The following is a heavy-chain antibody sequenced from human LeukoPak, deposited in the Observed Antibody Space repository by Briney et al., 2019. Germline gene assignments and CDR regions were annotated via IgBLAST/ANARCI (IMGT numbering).Heavy chain of an antibody. Sequence: GGSLRLSCAASGLTSGIYAMSWVRQAPGKGLEWVSDFSGGGDSFYADSVRGRFSISADKSRNILYLQMNGLRVEDTAVYYCGKEVERHFDLRYWGQGTPVTVSS. V-gene: IGHV3-23*01. CDR3: GKEVERHFDLRY. J-gene: IGHJ4*02. D-gene: IGHD2-15*01. CDR1: GLTSGIYA. CDR2: FSGGGDS.